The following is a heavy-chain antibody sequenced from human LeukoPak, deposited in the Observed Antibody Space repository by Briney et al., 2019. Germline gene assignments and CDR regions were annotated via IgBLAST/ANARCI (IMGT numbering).Heavy chain of an antibody. V-gene: IGHV4-34*01. CDR3: ARGGLADAFDI. CDR2: INHSGTT. J-gene: IGHJ3*02. D-gene: IGHD3-22*01. Sequence: SETLSPTCAVYGGSFSGYYWSWIRPPPGKGLEWIGEINHSGTTNYNPSLKSRVNISLDTSKNQFSLKLSSVTAADMAAYLCARGGLADAFDIWGQGTMVTVSS. CDR1: GGSFSGYY.